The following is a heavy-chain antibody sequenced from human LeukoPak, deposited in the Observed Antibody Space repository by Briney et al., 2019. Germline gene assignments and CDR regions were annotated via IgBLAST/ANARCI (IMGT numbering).Heavy chain of an antibody. V-gene: IGHV3-11*01. CDR1: GGSFSGYY. CDR3: AKGSVVSVRGITGYALDV. CDR2: ISSSSSTI. D-gene: IGHD3-10*01. J-gene: IGHJ3*01. Sequence: KPTETLSLTCAVYGGSFSGYYWSWIRQPPGKGLEWVSYISSSSSTIYYADSVKGRFTLSRDNSKNTLYLQMNSLRAEDTAKYYCAKGSVVSVRGITGYALDVWGQGTMVTVSS.